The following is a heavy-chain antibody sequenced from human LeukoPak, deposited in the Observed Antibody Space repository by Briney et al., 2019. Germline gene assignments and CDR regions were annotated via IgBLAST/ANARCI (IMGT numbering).Heavy chain of an antibody. CDR2: INRDGSEK. CDR3: ARDNPYYYYYGMDV. V-gene: IGHV3-7*01. CDR1: GFTFGSFW. Sequence: GGSLRLSCAASGFTFGSFWMSWLRQAPGKGLEWVANINRDGSEKYYADSVKGRLTISRDNAKNSLYLEMNSLRAEDTAVYYCARDNPYYYYYGMDVWGQGTTVTVSS. J-gene: IGHJ6*02.